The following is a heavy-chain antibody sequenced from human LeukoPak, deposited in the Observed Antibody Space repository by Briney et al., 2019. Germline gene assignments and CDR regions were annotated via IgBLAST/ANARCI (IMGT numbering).Heavy chain of an antibody. CDR2: INPNSGGT. D-gene: IGHD6-19*01. V-gene: IGHV1-2*02. Sequence: ASVKVSCKASGYTFTGYYMHWVRQAPGQGLEWMGWINPNSGGTNYAQKFQGRVTMTRDTSISTAYMELSSLRSEDTAVYYCARGPRIAVAGTRFYYYYMDVWGKGTTVTISS. CDR3: ARGPRIAVAGTRFYYYYMDV. J-gene: IGHJ6*03. CDR1: GYTFTGYY.